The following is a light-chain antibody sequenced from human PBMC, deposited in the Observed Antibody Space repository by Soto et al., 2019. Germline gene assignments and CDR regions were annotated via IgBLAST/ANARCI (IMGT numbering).Light chain of an antibody. CDR3: QQYTNGPPIT. CDR1: QSVGSN. J-gene: IGKJ5*01. CDR2: GAS. Sequence: IVLNQYPATLPVSPGERATLSCRASQSVGSNLAWFQQKPGQAPRLLIYGASTRATGVPARFSGSGSGTDFTLTISSLQSEDFAVYYCQQYTNGPPITFGQGTRL. V-gene: IGKV3-15*01.